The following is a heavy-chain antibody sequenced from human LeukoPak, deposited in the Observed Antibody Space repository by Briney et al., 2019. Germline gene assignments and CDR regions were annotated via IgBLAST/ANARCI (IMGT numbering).Heavy chain of an antibody. CDR1: GGPFSGYY. CDR2: INHSGST. D-gene: IGHD3-10*01. CDR3: ARGHTMVRGVNYFDY. V-gene: IGHV4-34*01. Sequence: SETLSLTCAVYGGPFSGYYWSWIRQPPGKGLEWIGEINHSGSTNYNPSLKSRVTISVDTSKNQFSLKLSSVTAADTAVYYCARGHTMVRGVNYFDYWGQGTLVTVSS. J-gene: IGHJ4*02.